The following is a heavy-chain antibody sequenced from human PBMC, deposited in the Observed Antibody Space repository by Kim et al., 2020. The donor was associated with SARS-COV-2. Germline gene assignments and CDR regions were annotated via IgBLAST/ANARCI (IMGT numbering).Heavy chain of an antibody. D-gene: IGHD3-22*01. V-gene: IGHV3-30-3*01. Sequence: GGSLRLSCAASGFTFSSYAMHWVRQAPGKGLEWVAVISYDGSNKYYADSVKGRFTISRDNSKNTLYLQMNSLRAEDTAVYYCVRYYESSGYYFDYWGQGTLVTVSS. CDR2: ISYDGSNK. CDR3: VRYYESSGYYFDY. CDR1: GFTFSSYA. J-gene: IGHJ4*02.